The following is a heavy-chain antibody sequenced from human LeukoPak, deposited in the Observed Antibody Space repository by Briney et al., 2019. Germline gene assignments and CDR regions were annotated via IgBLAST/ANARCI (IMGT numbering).Heavy chain of an antibody. Sequence: SETLSLTCTVSGGSVSSGSYHWSWIRQPPGKGLEWIGYIYYTGSTNYNPSLKSRVTISVDTSKNQFSLKLSSVTAADTAVYYCARGQSYYYGSSGETFDYWGQGTLVTVSS. CDR2: IYYTGST. CDR1: GGSVSSGSYH. D-gene: IGHD3-22*01. J-gene: IGHJ4*02. V-gene: IGHV4-61*01. CDR3: ARGQSYYYGSSGETFDY.